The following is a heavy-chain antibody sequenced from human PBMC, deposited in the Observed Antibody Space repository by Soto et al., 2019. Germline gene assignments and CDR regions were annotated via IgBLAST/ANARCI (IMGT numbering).Heavy chain of an antibody. CDR2: IIPIFGTA. CDR1: GGTFSSYA. V-gene: IGHV1-69*01. Sequence: SVKVSCKASGGTFSSYAISWVRQAPGQGLEWMGGIIPIFGTANYAQKFQGRVTITADESTSTAYMELSSLRSEDTAVYYCASVKTGTVSLPLFDPWGQGTLVTVSS. D-gene: IGHD1-7*01. CDR3: ASVKTGTVSLPLFDP. J-gene: IGHJ5*02.